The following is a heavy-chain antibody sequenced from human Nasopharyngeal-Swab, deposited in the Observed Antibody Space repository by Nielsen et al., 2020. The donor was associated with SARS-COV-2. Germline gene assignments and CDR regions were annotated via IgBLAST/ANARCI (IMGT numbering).Heavy chain of an antibody. J-gene: IGHJ5*02. D-gene: IGHD5-12*01. V-gene: IGHV3-7*03. CDR3: ARISRGYTGYVDQNWFDP. Sequence: GESLKISCAASGFTFSSYWMSWVRQAPGKGLECVANINQDGSPKYYVESVKGRFTVSRDNAENLMYLKMDNLRAEDTAIYYCARISRGYTGYVDQNWFDPWGQGTLVTVSS. CDR1: GFTFSSYW. CDR2: INQDGSPK.